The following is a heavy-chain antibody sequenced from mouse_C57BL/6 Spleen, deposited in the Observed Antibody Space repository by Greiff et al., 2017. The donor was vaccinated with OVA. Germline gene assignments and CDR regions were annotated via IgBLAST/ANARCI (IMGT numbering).Heavy chain of an antibody. J-gene: IGHJ4*01. CDR3: ARPLLREYAMDY. D-gene: IGHD1-1*01. CDR2: IYPGDGDT. CDR1: GYAFSSSW. Sequence: VQLVESGPELVKPGASVKISCKASGYAFSSSWMNWVKQRPGKGLEWIGRIYPGDGDTNYNGKFKGTATLTADKSSSTAYMQLSSLTSEDSAVYFCARPLLREYAMDYWGQGTSVTVSS. V-gene: IGHV1-82*01.